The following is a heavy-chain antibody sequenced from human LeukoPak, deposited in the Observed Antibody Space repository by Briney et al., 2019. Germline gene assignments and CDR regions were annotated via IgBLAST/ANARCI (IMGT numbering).Heavy chain of an antibody. CDR1: GYIFTGYF. D-gene: IGHD5-24*01. CDR2: INPHSGDT. Sequence: ASVKVSCKVSGYIFTGYFLHWVRRAPGQGLEWMGGINPHSGDTNYAQKFQGRVTMIRDTSISTAYMEPSRLRSDDTALYYCARDLSANGYIDALDMWGQGTMVTVFS. CDR3: ARDLSANGYIDALDM. J-gene: IGHJ3*02. V-gene: IGHV1-2*02.